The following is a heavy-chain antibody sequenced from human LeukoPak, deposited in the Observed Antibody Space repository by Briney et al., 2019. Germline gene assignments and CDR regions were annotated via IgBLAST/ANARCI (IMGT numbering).Heavy chain of an antibody. V-gene: IGHV4-61*02. Sequence: ASETLSLTCTVSGGSISRSSYYWYWIRQPAGKGLEWIGRIYSGETTAYNPSLKSRVTMSVDTSKNQFSLKLSSVTAADTGVYYCARGTTNYYYYYMDVWGKGTTVIVSS. CDR2: IYSGETT. CDR1: GGSISRSSYY. J-gene: IGHJ6*03. D-gene: IGHD1-7*01. CDR3: ARGTTNYYYYYMDV.